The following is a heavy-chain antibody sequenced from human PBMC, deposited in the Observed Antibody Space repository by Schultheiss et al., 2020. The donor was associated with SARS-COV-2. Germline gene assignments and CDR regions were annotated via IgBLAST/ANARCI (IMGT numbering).Heavy chain of an antibody. Sequence: GESLKISCAASGFTFTDAWMNWVRQAPGKGLEWVGRVKSKADGGTTAYATPVKGRFTISRDDSKATVYLQMSSLQIEDTAVYYCTTANNWGQGALVTVSS. CDR2: VKSKADGGTT. J-gene: IGHJ1*01. CDR3: TTANN. V-gene: IGHV3-15*07. CDR1: GFTFTDAW.